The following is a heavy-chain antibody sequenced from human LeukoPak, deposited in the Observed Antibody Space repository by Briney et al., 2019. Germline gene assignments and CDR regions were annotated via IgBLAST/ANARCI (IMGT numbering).Heavy chain of an antibody. V-gene: IGHV4-59*08. D-gene: IGHD6-13*01. J-gene: IGHJ4*02. CDR2: IYYSGST. Sequence: SETLSFTCTVSGGSISSYYWSWIRQPPGKGLEWIGYIYYSGSTNYNPSLKSRITISVATSNNQYSLKMSSETAADTAVYCCARLGGTAYSSSSLDYWGQGTLVTVSS. CDR3: ARLGGTAYSSSSLDY. CDR1: GGSISSYY.